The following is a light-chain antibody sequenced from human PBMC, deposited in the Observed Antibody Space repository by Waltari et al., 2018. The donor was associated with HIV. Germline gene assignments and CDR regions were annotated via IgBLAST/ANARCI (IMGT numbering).Light chain of an antibody. Sequence: QSALTQPASVSGSPGPSITISCTGASSDIGTYKYVSWYQHHPGIAPKLIIYEDNNRPSGVSNRCSGSKSGKTASLTISGLQAEDESDYYCSSYTDSSVIFGGGTKVTVL. J-gene: IGLJ2*01. CDR3: SSYTDSSVI. V-gene: IGLV2-14*01. CDR1: SSDIGTYKY. CDR2: EDN.